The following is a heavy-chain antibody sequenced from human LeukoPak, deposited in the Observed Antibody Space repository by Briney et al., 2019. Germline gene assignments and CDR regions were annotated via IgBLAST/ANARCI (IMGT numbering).Heavy chain of an antibody. CDR3: GRRYGDYGIDY. CDR1: GGSIRSSSYH. D-gene: IGHD4-17*01. Sequence: PSETLSLTCTVSGGSIRSSSYHWGWIRQPPGKGLEWIGGIYYSESTYNPSLKSRVTISVDTSKNQFSLKLSSVTAADTAVYYCGRRYGDYGIDYWGQGTLVTVSS. V-gene: IGHV4-39*01. CDR2: IYYSEST. J-gene: IGHJ4*02.